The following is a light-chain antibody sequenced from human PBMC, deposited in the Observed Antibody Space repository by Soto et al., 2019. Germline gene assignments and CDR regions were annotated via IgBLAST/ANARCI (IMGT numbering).Light chain of an antibody. CDR3: QQYGSSPRT. Sequence: ESVLTQSPATLSLSPGERATLSCRASQSVSSGYLAWYQQKPGQAPRLLIYGASSRATGIPDRFSGSGSGTDFTLTISRLEPEDFAVYYCQQYGSSPRTFGQGTKVDI. CDR1: QSVSSGY. V-gene: IGKV3-20*01. J-gene: IGKJ1*01. CDR2: GAS.